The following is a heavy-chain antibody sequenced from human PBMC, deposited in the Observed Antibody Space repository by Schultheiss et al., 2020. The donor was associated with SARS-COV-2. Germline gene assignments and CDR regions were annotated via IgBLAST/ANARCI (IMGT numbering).Heavy chain of an antibody. Sequence: SETLSLTCAVSGGSISSGGYSWSWIRQPPGKGLEWIGYIYHSGSTYYNPSLKSRVTISVDRSKNQFSLKLSSVTAADTAVYYCARHWVGRVYWGQGTLVTVSS. CDR1: GGSISSGGYS. CDR2: IYHSGST. D-gene: IGHD1-26*01. J-gene: IGHJ4*02. CDR3: ARHWVGRVY. V-gene: IGHV4-30-2*01.